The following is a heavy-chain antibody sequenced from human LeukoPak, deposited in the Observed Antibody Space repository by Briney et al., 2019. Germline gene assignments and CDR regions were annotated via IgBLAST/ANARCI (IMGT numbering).Heavy chain of an antibody. V-gene: IGHV4-39*07. CDR2: IYYSGST. D-gene: IGHD3-16*01. CDR3: ARTGSYDYVWGSYSLDP. CDR1: GGSISSSSYY. J-gene: IGHJ5*02. Sequence: SETLSLTCTVSGGSISSSSYYWGWIRQPPGKGLEWIGSIYYSGSTYYNPSLKSRVTISVDTSKNQFSLKLSSVTAADTAVYYCARTGSYDYVWGSYSLDPWGQGTLVTVSS.